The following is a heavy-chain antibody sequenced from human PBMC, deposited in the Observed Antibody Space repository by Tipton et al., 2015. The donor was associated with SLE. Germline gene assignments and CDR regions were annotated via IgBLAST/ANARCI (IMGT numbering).Heavy chain of an antibody. CDR2: IDSGGSST. V-gene: IGHV3-23*03. CDR3: AKGGVVPTAASGGYLDY. J-gene: IGHJ4*02. D-gene: IGHD2-2*01. Sequence: SLRLSCAASGFTFSSYAMSWVRQAPGKGLEWVSVIDSGGSSTYYADSVKGRFTISRDNSKNTLYLQMNSLRAEDTAVYYCAKGGVVPTAASGGYLDYWGQGTLVTVSS. CDR1: GFTFSSYA.